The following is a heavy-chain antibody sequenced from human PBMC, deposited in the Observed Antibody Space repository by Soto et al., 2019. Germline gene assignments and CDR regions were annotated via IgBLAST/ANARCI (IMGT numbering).Heavy chain of an antibody. CDR1: GFTFSSYG. Sequence: GGSLRLSCAASGFTFSSYGMNWVRQAPGKGLEWVSVISGSGDSTFYADSVKGRFTISRDNSKNTLYLQMNSLRAEDTAVYYCAKDPPSSWPPPLFDYWGQGTLVTVSS. J-gene: IGHJ4*02. CDR3: AKDPPSSWPPPLFDY. D-gene: IGHD2-15*01. CDR2: ISGSGDST. V-gene: IGHV3-23*01.